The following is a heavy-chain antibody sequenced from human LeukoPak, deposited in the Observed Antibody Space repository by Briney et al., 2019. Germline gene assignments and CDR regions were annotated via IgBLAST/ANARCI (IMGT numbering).Heavy chain of an antibody. J-gene: IGHJ6*02. CDR1: GSTFSSYA. V-gene: IGHV3-23*01. D-gene: IGHD3-10*01. CDR2: ISGSGGT. Sequence: GGSLRLSRAASGSTFSSYAMSWVRQAPGKGLEWVSAISGSGGTYYADSVKGRFTISRDNSKNTLYLQMNSLRAEDTAVYYCAKGPYYGSGSSYYYYGLDVWGQGTTVTVSS. CDR3: AKGPYYGSGSSYYYYGLDV.